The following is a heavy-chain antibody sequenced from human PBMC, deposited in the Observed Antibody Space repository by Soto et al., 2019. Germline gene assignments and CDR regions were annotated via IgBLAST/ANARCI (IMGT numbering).Heavy chain of an antibody. J-gene: IGHJ4*02. CDR1: GFTFSSYG. V-gene: IGHV3-23*01. Sequence: PGGSLRLSCVVSGFTFSSYGMGWVRQAPGKGLEWVSAISGSGGSTYYADSVKGRFTISRDNSKNTLYLQMNSLRAEDTAVYYCAKDLAVNVLRFLEWPAFDYWGQGTLVTVSS. CDR2: ISGSGGST. D-gene: IGHD3-3*01. CDR3: AKDLAVNVLRFLEWPAFDY.